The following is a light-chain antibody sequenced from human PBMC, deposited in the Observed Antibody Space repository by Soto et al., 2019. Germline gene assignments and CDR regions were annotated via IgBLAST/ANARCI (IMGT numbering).Light chain of an antibody. V-gene: IGLV1-40*01. J-gene: IGLJ2*01. CDR3: QSYDSSLSGSV. Sequence: QSVLTQPPSVSGAPGQRVTISCTGSSSNIGAHYDVHWYQQLPGTAPKLLIYDNYNRPSGVPDRFSGSKSGTSASLAITGLQAEDEADYYCQSYDSSLSGSVFGGGTKVTGL. CDR2: DNY. CDR1: SSNIGAHYD.